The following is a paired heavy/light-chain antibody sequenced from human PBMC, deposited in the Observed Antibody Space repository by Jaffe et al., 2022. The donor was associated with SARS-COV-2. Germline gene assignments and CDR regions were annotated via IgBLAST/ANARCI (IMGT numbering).Heavy chain of an antibody. CDR1: GFTFSTYW. CDR2: INQDGSEK. D-gene: IGHD1-26*01. V-gene: IGHV3-7*03. CDR3: ARGQSWSLDY. Sequence: EVQLVESGGGLVQPGGSLRLSCAASGFTFSTYWMNWARQAPGKGLEWVGNINQDGSEKKYADSMKGRFIISRDNTKNSLYLQMNSLRAEDAAVYYCARGQSWSLDYWGQGILVTVSS. J-gene: IGHJ4*02.
Light chain of an antibody. Sequence: QSVLTQPPSVSAAPGQKVTISCSGSSSNVGNNYVSWYQQLPGTAPKLLIYENNNRPSGIPDRFSGSKSGTSATLGITGLQTGDEADYFCGTWDSSLYTYVFGTGTRVTVL. J-gene: IGLJ1*01. CDR1: SSNVGNNY. V-gene: IGLV1-51*02. CDR3: GTWDSSLYTYV. CDR2: ENN.